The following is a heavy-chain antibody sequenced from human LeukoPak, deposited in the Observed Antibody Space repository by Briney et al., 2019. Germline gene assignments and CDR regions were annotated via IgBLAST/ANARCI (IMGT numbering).Heavy chain of an antibody. J-gene: IGHJ6*03. Sequence: GGSLRLSCAASGFTFSSYWMSWVRQAPGKGLEWVANIKQDGSEKYYVDSVKGRLTISRDNAKNSLYLQMDSLRAEDTAVYYCARDRDKIYYYYMDVWGKGPRSPSP. CDR3: ARDRDKIYYYYMDV. CDR1: GFTFSSYW. CDR2: IKQDGSEK. V-gene: IGHV3-7*01. D-gene: IGHD3-10*01.